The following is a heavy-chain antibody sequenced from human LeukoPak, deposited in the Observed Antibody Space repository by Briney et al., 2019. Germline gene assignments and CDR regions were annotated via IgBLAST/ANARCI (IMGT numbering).Heavy chain of an antibody. CDR1: GGSNSSYY. V-gene: IGHV4-59*01. Sequence: TSETLSLTCTVSGGSNSSYYWSWIRQPPGKGLEWIGYIYYRGSTNYNPSLKSRVTISEDTSKNQFSLKLSSVTAADTAVYYCARDHPDDAFDIWGQGTMVTVSS. CDR2: IYYRGST. CDR3: ARDHPDDAFDI. J-gene: IGHJ3*02.